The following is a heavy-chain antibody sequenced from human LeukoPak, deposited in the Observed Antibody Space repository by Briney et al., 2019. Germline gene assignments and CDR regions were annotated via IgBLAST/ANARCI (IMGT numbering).Heavy chain of an antibody. D-gene: IGHD1-26*01. CDR2: VVVGSGNT. CDR1: GVTFTSSA. CDR3: AADDVQRGSYPNWFDP. J-gene: IGHJ5*02. Sequence: SVLGSCKACGVTFTSSAVQGVRPARGQRLEGLGWVVVGSGNTNYAQKFQERVTITRDMSTSTAHMELSSLRSEDTAVYYCAADDVQRGSYPNWFDPWGQGTLVTVSS. V-gene: IGHV1-58*01.